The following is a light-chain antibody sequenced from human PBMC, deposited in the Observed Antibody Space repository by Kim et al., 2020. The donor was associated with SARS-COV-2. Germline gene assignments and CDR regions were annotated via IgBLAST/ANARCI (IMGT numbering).Light chain of an antibody. V-gene: IGLV1-40*01. CDR2: GNI. CDR3: QSYDSSMSGYV. J-gene: IGLJ1*01. Sequence: PPSVSGAPGQRVTISCTGSSSNIGAGYDAHWYQQLPRKAPKLLIYGNINRPSGVPDRFSGSKSGSSASLAITGLQPEDAADYYCQSYDSSMSGYVFGTGTQLTVL. CDR1: SSNIGAGYD.